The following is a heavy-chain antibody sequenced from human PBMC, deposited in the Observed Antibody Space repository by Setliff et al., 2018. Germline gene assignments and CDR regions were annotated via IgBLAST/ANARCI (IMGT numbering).Heavy chain of an antibody. CDR2: ISYSGST. D-gene: IGHD2-21*01. Sequence: ASETLSLTCTVSGGSISSTTYYWGWIRQAPGKGLEWIGSISYSGSTYYNPSLESRVTISVDTSKNQLSLKLTSVTAADTAVYYCARGLEGEDYFYYMDVWGKGNTVTVSS. J-gene: IGHJ6*03. CDR1: GGSISSTTYY. V-gene: IGHV4-39*07. CDR3: ARGLEGEDYFYYMDV.